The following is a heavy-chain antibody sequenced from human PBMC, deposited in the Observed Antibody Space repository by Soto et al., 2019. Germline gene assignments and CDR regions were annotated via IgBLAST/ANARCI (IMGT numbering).Heavy chain of an antibody. J-gene: IGHJ4*02. CDR3: ARGVRTGTTKGYFDN. CDR2: ISAYNGNT. D-gene: IGHD1-1*01. CDR1: GYTFATYD. Sequence: XSVKVSVNATGYTFATYDISLVRHTPGQRLEWMGWISAYNGNTNYAQKLQGRVTMTTDTSTSTAYMELRSLRSDDTAVYYCARGVRTGTTKGYFDNWGQGTLVTVSS. V-gene: IGHV1-18*01.